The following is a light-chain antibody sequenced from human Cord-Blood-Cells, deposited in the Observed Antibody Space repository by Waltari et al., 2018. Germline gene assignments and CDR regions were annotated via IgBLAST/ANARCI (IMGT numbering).Light chain of an antibody. Sequence: QLVLTQSPSASSSLGASVKLTCTLSSGNSSYDIAWHQQQPEKGPRYLMKLNSDGSHRKGDGIPDSFSGSSSGAEHYLTISSLQSEDEADYYCQTWGTGIQVVFGGGTKLTVL. J-gene: IGLJ2*01. CDR2: LNSDGSH. V-gene: IGLV4-69*01. CDR3: QTWGTGIQVV. CDR1: SGNSSYD.